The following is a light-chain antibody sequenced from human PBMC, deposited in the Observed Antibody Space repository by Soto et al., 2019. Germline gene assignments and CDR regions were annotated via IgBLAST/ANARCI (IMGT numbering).Light chain of an antibody. J-gene: IGKJ1*01. V-gene: IGKV3-20*01. CDR1: QNFGSKS. Sequence: PGEKATLSFRASQNFGSKSLAWYQQRPGQAPRLLIYGASIRASGSPDRFSGSGSGTDFTLTINRLEPEDFAVYYCQQYAGSPETFGQGTKVDIK. CDR3: QQYAGSPET. CDR2: GAS.